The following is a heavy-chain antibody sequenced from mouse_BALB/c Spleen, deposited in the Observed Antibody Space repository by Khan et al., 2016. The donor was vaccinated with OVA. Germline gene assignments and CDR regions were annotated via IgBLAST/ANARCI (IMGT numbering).Heavy chain of an antibody. CDR1: GYTFSSYW. D-gene: IGHD1-1*01. CDR2: ILPGSGST. Sequence: VQLVESGADLMKPGASVKISCKVAGYTFSSYWIEWIKQRPGHGLEWIGEILPGSGSTNCNEKFKGKATFTADTSSNTAYMQISSLTSEDSAVYYCARVNSGNRNYFDYWGQGTTLTVSS. V-gene: IGHV1-9*01. J-gene: IGHJ2*01. CDR3: ARVNSGNRNYFDY.